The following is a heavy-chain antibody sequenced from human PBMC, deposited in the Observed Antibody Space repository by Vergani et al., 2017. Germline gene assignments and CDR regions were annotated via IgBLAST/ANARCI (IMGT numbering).Heavy chain of an antibody. CDR3: ARAGRGLYLTDV. CDR2: IYYSGST. D-gene: IGHD2-8*01. CDR1: GGSISSGSYY. J-gene: IGHJ6*04. V-gene: IGHV4-39*01. Sequence: QVQLQESGPGLVKPSETLSLTCSVSGGSISSGSYYWGWIRRPPGKGLEWIGTIYYSGSTYYNPFLKSRVIISVDTSKNQFSLKLSSVTAADTAVYYCARAGRGLYLTDVWGKGTTVTVSS.